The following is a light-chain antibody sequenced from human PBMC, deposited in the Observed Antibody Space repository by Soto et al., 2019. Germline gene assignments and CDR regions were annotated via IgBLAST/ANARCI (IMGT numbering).Light chain of an antibody. V-gene: IGLV1-44*01. Sequence: QSVLTQPPSASGNPGQRVTISCSGSSSNIGSNTVNWYQQLPGTAPKLLIYSNNQRPSGVPDRFSGSKSGTSASLAISGLQSEDEADYYCAAWDDSLNGPNWVFGGGTKLTVL. CDR2: SNN. CDR3: AAWDDSLNGPNWV. CDR1: SSNIGSNT. J-gene: IGLJ3*02.